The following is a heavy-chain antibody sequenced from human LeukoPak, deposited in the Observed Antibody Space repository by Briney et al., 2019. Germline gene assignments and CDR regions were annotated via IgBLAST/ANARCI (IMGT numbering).Heavy chain of an antibody. J-gene: IGHJ5*02. V-gene: IGHV3-48*01. CDR1: GFTFSSYS. CDR3: ARDMAALTMVRGDTKPPGWFDP. CDR2: ITSSSSIT. D-gene: IGHD3-10*01. Sequence: GGSLRLSCAASGFTFSSYSMNWVRQAPGKGLEWISYITSSSSITYYADSVKGRFTISRDNAKNSLYLQMNSLRAEDTAVYYCARDMAALTMVRGDTKPPGWFDPWGQGTLVTVSS.